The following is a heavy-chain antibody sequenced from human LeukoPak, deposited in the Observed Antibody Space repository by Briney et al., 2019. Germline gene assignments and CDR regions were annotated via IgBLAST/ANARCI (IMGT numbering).Heavy chain of an antibody. J-gene: IGHJ3*02. D-gene: IGHD2-15*01. V-gene: IGHV4-59*01. Sequence: SETLSLTCTVSGGSISSYYWSWIRQPPGKGLEWIGYIYYSGSTNYNPSLKSRVTISVDTSKNQFSLKLSSVTAADTAVYYCASSIPVEVEGGAFDIWGQGTMVTVSS. CDR3: ASSIPVEVEGGAFDI. CDR2: IYYSGST. CDR1: GGSISSYY.